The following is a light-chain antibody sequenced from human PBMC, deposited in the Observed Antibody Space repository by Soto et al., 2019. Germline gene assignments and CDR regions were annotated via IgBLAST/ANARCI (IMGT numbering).Light chain of an antibody. J-gene: IGLJ1*01. Sequence: QSALTQPASVSGSPGQSITFSCTGSSSDIGAYNYVSWFQQYPGKAPKLIISEVSNRPSGVSNRFSGSKSGTAASLTISGLQTEDEADYFCFSFTTDWTHVFGTGTKVTVL. CDR3: FSFTTDWTHV. CDR2: EVS. CDR1: SSDIGAYNY. V-gene: IGLV2-14*01.